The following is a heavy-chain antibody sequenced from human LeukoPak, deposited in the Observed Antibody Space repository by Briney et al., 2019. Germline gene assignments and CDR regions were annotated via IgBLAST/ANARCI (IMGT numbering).Heavy chain of an antibody. D-gene: IGHD3-22*01. CDR3: AKGARSSSGYTTD. CDR2: INWNSVSA. V-gene: IGHV3-9*01. Sequence: QSGGSVTLFCVASGFNFDDYAMHWVGQAPGKGLEWVAGINWNSVSAVYADSLKGRLTISRDNAKNSLFLQMNSLKTEDTAFYYCAKGARSSSGYTTDWGQGILVTVSS. CDR1: GFNFDDYA. J-gene: IGHJ4*02.